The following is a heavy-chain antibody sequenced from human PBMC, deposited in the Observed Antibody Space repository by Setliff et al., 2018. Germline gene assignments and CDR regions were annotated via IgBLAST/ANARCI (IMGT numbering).Heavy chain of an antibody. J-gene: IGHJ4*01. D-gene: IGHD5-12*01. CDR2: IYTSGDT. CDR3: ARDRVIVASGRRGFYFDY. Sequence: SETLSLTCTVSGASISSHIWVWVRQPAGEGLEWIGRIYTSGDTNYNPSLKSRVTMSVDTSKNQISLKLSSVTAADTAVYYCARDRVIVASGRRGFYFDYWGHGTQVTVSS. V-gene: IGHV4-4*07. CDR1: GASISSHI.